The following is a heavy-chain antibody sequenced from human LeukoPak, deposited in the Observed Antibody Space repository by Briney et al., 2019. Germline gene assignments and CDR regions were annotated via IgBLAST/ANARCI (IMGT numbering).Heavy chain of an antibody. CDR1: GFTFSSYE. CDR3: ARDTNYYDSSGDAFDY. V-gene: IGHV3-48*03. Sequence: PGGSLRLSCAAPGFTFSSYEMNWVRQAPGKGLEWVSYISSSGSTIYYADSVKGRFTISRDNAKNSLYLQMNSLRAEDTAVYYCARDTNYYDSSGDAFDYWGQGTLVTVSS. D-gene: IGHD3-22*01. CDR2: ISSSGSTI. J-gene: IGHJ4*02.